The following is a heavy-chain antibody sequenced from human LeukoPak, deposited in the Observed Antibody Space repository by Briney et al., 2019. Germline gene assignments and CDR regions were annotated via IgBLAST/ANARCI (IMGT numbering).Heavy chain of an antibody. CDR3: ARDLGDYSFDY. CDR1: GFTFSSYS. J-gene: IGHJ4*02. Sequence: GGSLRLSCAASGFTFSSYSMNWVRQAPGKGLEWVSSISSSSSYIYYADSVKGRFTISRDNAKNSLYLQMNSLRAEETAVYYCARDLGDYSFDYWGQGTLVTVSS. CDR2: ISSSSSYI. V-gene: IGHV3-21*01. D-gene: IGHD4-17*01.